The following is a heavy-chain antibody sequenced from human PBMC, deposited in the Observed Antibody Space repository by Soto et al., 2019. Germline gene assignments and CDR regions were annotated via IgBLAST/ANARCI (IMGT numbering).Heavy chain of an antibody. CDR2: INPSGGST. V-gene: IGHV1-46*03. D-gene: IGHD3-10*01. CDR3: ARFAVGSGSYYLWFDP. Sequence: QVQLVQSGAEVKKPGASVKVSCKASGYTFTSYYMHWVRQAPGQGLEWMGIINPSGGSTSYAQKFQGRVTMTRDTSTSTVYMELSSLRSEDTAVDYCARFAVGSGSYYLWFDPWGQGTRVTVSS. J-gene: IGHJ5*02. CDR1: GYTFTSYY.